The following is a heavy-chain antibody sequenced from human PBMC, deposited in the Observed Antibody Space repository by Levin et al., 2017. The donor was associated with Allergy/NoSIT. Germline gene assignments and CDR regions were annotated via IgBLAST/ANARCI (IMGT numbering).Heavy chain of an antibody. V-gene: IGHV3-30*18. CDR2: SSNDGNNQ. D-gene: IGHD3-10*01. CDR3: AKGGSFYS. J-gene: IGHJ4*02. CDR1: GISFSDFG. Sequence: GGSLRLSCAVSGISFSDFGFHWVRQAPGKGLEWVAISSNDGNNQYYGDSVKGRFTVSRDKSKNTLNLQMNALRPDDTAVYYCAKGGSFYSWGQGTLVTVSS.